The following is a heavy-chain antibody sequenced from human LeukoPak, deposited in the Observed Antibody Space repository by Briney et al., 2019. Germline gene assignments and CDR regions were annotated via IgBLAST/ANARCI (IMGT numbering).Heavy chain of an antibody. V-gene: IGHV4-38-2*02. D-gene: IGHD3-22*01. CDR2: IYHSGST. CDR3: ARDYSRGYYVDY. Sequence: PSETLSLTCTVSGYSISSGYYWGWIRQPPGQGLEWIGSIYHSGSTYYNPSLKSRVTISVDTSKNQFSLKLSSVTAADTAVYYCARDYSRGYYVDYWGQGTLVTVSS. J-gene: IGHJ4*02. CDR1: GYSISSGYY.